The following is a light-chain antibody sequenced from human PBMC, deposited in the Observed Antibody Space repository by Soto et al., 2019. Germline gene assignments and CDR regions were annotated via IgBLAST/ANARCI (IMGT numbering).Light chain of an antibody. CDR3: QQYGSSPPFT. Sequence: EIVLTQSPGTLSLSPGERATLSCRASQSVSSSYLAWYQQKPGQATRLLIYGASSRATGIPDRFSGSGSGTDFTLTISRLEPEDLAVYYCQQYGSSPPFTCVGGTKVEIK. J-gene: IGKJ4*01. CDR2: GAS. V-gene: IGKV3-20*01. CDR1: QSVSSSY.